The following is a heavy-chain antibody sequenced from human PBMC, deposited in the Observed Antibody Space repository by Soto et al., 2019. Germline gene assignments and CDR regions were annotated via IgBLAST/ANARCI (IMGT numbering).Heavy chain of an antibody. D-gene: IGHD6-13*01. CDR1: GGSISSGGYY. CDR2: IYYSGST. V-gene: IGHV4-31*03. J-gene: IGHJ2*01. CDR3: ARDYSSSWNGLRYFDL. Sequence: QVQLQESGPGLVKPSQTLSLTCTVSGGSISSGGYYWSWIRQHPGKGLEWIGYIYYSGSTYYNPSLKSRVTISVDTSKNQFSLKLSSVTAADTAVYYCARDYSSSWNGLRYFDLWGRGTLVTVSS.